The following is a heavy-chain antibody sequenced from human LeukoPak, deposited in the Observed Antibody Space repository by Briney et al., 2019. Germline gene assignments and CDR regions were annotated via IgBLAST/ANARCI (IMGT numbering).Heavy chain of an antibody. CDR1: GASISSSSYY. V-gene: IGHV4-39*01. J-gene: IGHJ6*03. CDR2: IYYSGRT. D-gene: IGHD2-2*01. CDR3: ARLQNQLLLQYYYYYYMDV. Sequence: SETLSLTCTVSGASISSSSYYWGWIRQPPGKGLEWIGSIYYSGRTYYNPSLKSRVTISVDTSKNQFSLKLSSVTAADTAVYYCARLQNQLLLQYYYYYYMDVWGKGTTVTVSS.